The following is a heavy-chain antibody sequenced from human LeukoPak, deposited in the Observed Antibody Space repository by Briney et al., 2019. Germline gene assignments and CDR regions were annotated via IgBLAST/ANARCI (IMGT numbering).Heavy chain of an antibody. CDR3: ARSVTMVRGVQSLYDY. V-gene: IGHV1-2*02. CDR2: INPNSGGT. Sequence: ASVKVSCTASGYTFTGYYMHWVRQAPGQGLEWMGWINPNSGGTNYAQKFQGRVTMTRDTSISTTYMELSRLRSDDTAVYYCARSVTMVRGVQSLYDYWGQGTLVTVSS. J-gene: IGHJ4*02. D-gene: IGHD3-10*01. CDR1: GYTFTGYY.